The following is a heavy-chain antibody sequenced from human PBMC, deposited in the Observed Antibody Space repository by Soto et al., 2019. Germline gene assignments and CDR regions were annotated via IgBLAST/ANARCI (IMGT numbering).Heavy chain of an antibody. D-gene: IGHD4-4*01. J-gene: IGHJ4*02. CDR1: GFTFFSYT. CDR3: ARGYRQFDS. CDR2: IGSDGNYI. V-gene: IGHV3-21*01. Sequence: KTGGSLRLSCAASGFTFFSYTMNWVRQAPGKGLEWVATIGSDGNYIYYADSMKGRFTISRDNAKNLLFLEMNSVRGDDSARYYCARGYRQFDSWGQGILVTVSS.